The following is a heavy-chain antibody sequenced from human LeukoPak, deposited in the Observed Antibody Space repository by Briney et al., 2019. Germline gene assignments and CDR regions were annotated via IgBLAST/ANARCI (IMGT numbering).Heavy chain of an antibody. CDR2: IKSKTDGGTT. J-gene: IGHJ4*02. D-gene: IGHD4-17*01. CDR1: GFTFSNAW. Sequence: GGSLRLSCAGSGFTFSNAWMSWVRQAPGKGLEWVGRIKSKTDGGTTDYAAPVKGRFTISRDDSKNTLYLQMNSLKTEDTAVYYCTTEAEGRTVATLDWGQGTLVTVSS. V-gene: IGHV3-15*01. CDR3: TTEAEGRTVATLD.